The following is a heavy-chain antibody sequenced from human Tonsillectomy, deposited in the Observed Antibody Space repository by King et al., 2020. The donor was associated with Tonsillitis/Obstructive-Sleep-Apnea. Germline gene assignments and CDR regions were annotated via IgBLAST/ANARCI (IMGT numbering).Heavy chain of an antibody. CDR1: GGSISSYY. D-gene: IGHD3-3*01. CDR2: IYYSGST. CDR3: AGTSFGVVNWFDP. J-gene: IGHJ5*02. Sequence: MQLQESGPGLVKPSETLSLTCTVSGGSISSYYWSWIRQPPGKGLEWIGYIYYSGSTNYNPSLKSRVTISLDTSKNQFSLKLSSVTAADTAVYYCAGTSFGVVNWFDPWGQGTLVTVSS. V-gene: IGHV4-59*08.